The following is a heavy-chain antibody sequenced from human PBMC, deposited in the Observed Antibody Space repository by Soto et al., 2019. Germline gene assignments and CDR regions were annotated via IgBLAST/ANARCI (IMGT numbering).Heavy chain of an antibody. J-gene: IGHJ4*02. CDR1: GFTFRNVW. V-gene: IGHV3-15*01. CDR3: TTGEN. Sequence: EVLLVESGGGLAKPGESLRLSCEASGFTFRNVWMTWIRRAPGRGLEWVATIQKEADGGATDYGAPVAGRFTIARDDSQRILYLHMPSLKSDDTGLYYCTTGENWGRGTLVTVAS. CDR2: IQKEADGGAT. D-gene: IGHD3-16*01.